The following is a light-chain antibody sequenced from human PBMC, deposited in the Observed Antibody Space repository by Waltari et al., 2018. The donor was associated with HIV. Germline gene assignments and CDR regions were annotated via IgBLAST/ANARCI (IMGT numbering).Light chain of an antibody. J-gene: IGLJ1*01. CDR1: RLGDYY. V-gene: IGLV3-1*01. CDR2: QNN. Sequence: SFELTQSPSVSVSPGQTASITCPGDRLGDYYVCWYQQKPGQAPALVIYQNNKRPSGIPGLFSGSNSGNTATLTISGTQAIDEADYYCQAWDSVTGVFGTGTKVTVL. CDR3: QAWDSVTGV.